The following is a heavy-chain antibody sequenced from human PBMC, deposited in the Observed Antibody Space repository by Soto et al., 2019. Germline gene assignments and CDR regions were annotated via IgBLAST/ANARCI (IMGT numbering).Heavy chain of an antibody. J-gene: IGHJ6*02. D-gene: IGHD2-2*01. Sequence: QVQLVESGGGVVQPGGSLRLSCEASGFTFRDFAVHWIRQAPGRGLDWVTLISYDGSNQYFADSVKGRFTISRDNSKNTLSLHMNSLTTEDTDVYFCARQAMAAQKYHYRFLDVWGRGTLVTVSS. CDR2: ISYDGSNQ. CDR3: ARQAMAAQKYHYRFLDV. V-gene: IGHV3-30*04. CDR1: GFTFRDFA.